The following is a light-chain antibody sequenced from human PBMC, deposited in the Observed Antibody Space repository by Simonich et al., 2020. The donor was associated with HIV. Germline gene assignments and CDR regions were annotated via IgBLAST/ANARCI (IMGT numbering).Light chain of an antibody. Sequence: QSALTQPASVSGSPGQSITISCTGTSSDVGGYNYVSWSQQHPGKAPKLMIYDVSNRPSGGSKRFYGSKSGNTASLTISGLKAEDEADYYCSSYTSSSTLVFGGGTKLTVL. CDR2: DVS. CDR1: SSDVGGYNY. J-gene: IGLJ3*02. V-gene: IGLV2-14*03. CDR3: SSYTSSSTLV.